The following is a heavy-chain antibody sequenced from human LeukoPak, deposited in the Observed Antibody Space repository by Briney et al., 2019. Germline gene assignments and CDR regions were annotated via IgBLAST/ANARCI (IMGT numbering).Heavy chain of an antibody. CDR3: ARLGEGIYGSGNSSWYFDY. V-gene: IGHV1-18*04. CDR1: GYTFTSYG. J-gene: IGHJ4*02. Sequence: GASVKVSCKASGYTFTSYGISWVRQAPGQGLEWMGWISAYNGNTNYAQKLQGRVTMTTDTSTSTAYMELRSLRSDDTAVYYCARLGEGIYGSGNSSWYFDYWGQGTLVTVSS. D-gene: IGHD3-10*01. CDR2: ISAYNGNT.